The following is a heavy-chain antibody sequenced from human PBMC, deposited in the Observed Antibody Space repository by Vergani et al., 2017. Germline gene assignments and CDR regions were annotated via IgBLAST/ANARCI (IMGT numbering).Heavy chain of an antibody. Sequence: QVQLQESGPGLVKPSETLSLTCTVSGGSISSYYWSWSRQPPGKGLEWIWYIYYSGSTNYNPSLKSRVTISVDTSKNQFSLKLSSVTAAETAVYYCASAYSSSWYPYWGQGTLVTVSS. CDR1: GGSISSYY. J-gene: IGHJ4*02. D-gene: IGHD6-13*01. CDR2: IYYSGST. V-gene: IGHV4-59*01. CDR3: ASAYSSSWYPY.